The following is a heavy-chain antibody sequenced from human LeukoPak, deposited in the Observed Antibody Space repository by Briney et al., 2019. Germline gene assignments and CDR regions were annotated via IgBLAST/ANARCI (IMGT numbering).Heavy chain of an antibody. CDR1: GFTFSSYA. CDR3: ARDGNYYDSSGTNPDW. CDR2: ISYDGSNK. V-gene: IGHV3-30-3*01. Sequence: PGRSLRLSCAASGFTFSSYAMPWVRQAPGKGLEWVAVISYDGSNKYYADSVKGRFTISRDNSKNTLYLQMNSLRAEDTAVYYCARDGNYYDSSGTNPDWWGQGTLVTVSP. D-gene: IGHD3-22*01. J-gene: IGHJ4*02.